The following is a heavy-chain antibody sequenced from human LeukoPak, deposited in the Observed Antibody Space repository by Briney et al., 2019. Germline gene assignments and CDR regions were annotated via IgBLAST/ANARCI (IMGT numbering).Heavy chain of an antibody. CDR2: ITPSSSST. D-gene: IGHD2-2*01. Sequence: ASVKVSCKASGYTFTNYYIHWVRQAPGQGLEWMGIITPSSSSTTYAQKLQGRVTMTTDTSTSTAYMELRSLRSDDTAVYYCARDVQSVVVVPAARVYYYYYYMDVWGKGTTVTVSS. J-gene: IGHJ6*03. CDR3: ARDVQSVVVVPAARVYYYYYYMDV. CDR1: GYTFTNYY. V-gene: IGHV1-46*01.